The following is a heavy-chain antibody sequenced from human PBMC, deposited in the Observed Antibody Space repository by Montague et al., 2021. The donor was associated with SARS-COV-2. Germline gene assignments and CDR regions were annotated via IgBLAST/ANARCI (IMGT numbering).Heavy chain of an antibody. CDR2: IYYSGST. CDR1: GGSISSYC. CDR3: AAGDSSGYFEWFDP. Sequence: SETLSLTCTVSGGSISSYCWSWTRQPPGKGLEWIGYIYYSGSTNYNPSLKSRVTISVDTSKNQFSLKLSSVTAADTAVYYCAAGDSSGYFEWFDPWGQGTLVTVSS. J-gene: IGHJ5*02. D-gene: IGHD3-22*01. V-gene: IGHV4-59*01.